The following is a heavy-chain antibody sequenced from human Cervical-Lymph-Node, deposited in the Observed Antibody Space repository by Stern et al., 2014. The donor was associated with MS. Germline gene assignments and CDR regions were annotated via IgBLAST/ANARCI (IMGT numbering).Heavy chain of an antibody. V-gene: IGHV3-30*03. CDR3: VRDRLRSVTTRFLEY. CDR2: ISYDGNSE. CDR1: GFTFSSYG. J-gene: IGHJ4*02. Sequence: VQLVESGGDVVQPGRSLRLSCAASGFTFSSYGMHWVRQAPGKGLGRVAVISYDGNSEYYAHSVRGRFTISRDNFGNTLYLQMHSLRAEDTAVYYCVRDRLRSVTTRFLEYWGQGTLVTVPS. D-gene: IGHD3-3*01.